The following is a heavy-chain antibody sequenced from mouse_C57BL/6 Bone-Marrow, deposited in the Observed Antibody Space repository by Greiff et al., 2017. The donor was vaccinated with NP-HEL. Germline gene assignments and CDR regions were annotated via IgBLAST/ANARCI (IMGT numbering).Heavy chain of an antibody. CDR2: IHPRSGNT. J-gene: IGHJ2*01. CDR1: GYTFTSYG. V-gene: IGHV1-81*01. Sequence: LVESGAELARPGASVKLSCKASGYTFTSYGISWVKQRTGQGLEWIGEIHPRSGNTYYNEKFKGKATLTADKSSSTAYMELRSLTSEDSAVYFCAGNWDGYWGQGTTLTVSS. D-gene: IGHD4-1*01. CDR3: AGNWDGY.